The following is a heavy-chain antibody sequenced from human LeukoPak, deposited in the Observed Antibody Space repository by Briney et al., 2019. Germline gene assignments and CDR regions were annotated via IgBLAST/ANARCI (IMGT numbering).Heavy chain of an antibody. D-gene: IGHD4-17*01. CDR3: ARWDYGDYFDY. J-gene: IGHJ4*02. V-gene: IGHV4-39*01. CDR2: IYYSGST. CDR1: GGSISSGGYY. Sequence: SQTLSLTCTVSGGSISSGGYYWSCIRQPPGKGLEWIGSIYYSGSTYYNPSLKSRVTISVDTSKNQFSLKLSSVTAADTAVYYCARWDYGDYFDYWGQGTLVTVSS.